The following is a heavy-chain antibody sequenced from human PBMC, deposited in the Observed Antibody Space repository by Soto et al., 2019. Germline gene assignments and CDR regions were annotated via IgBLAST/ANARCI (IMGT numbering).Heavy chain of an antibody. J-gene: IGHJ4*02. D-gene: IGHD5-18*01. CDR1: GFTFSSYW. CDR3: GRGGSDSPMAPGY. V-gene: IGHV3-74*01. CDR2: INPDGSAT. Sequence: GGSLRLSCAASGFTFSSYWMHWVRQAPGKGLVWVSRINPDGSATNYADSVKGRFTISRDNAKNTLYLQMNSLRAEDTAVFYCGRGGSDSPMAPGYWGQGTLVTV.